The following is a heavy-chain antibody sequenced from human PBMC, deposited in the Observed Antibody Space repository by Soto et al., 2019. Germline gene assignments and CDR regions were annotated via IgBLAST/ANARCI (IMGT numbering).Heavy chain of an antibody. CDR3: ARGEDYYDSSGYYLKWTGFDY. Sequence: PSETLSLTCTVSGGSISSYYWSWIRQPPGKGLEWIGYIYYSGSTNYNPSLKSRVTISVDTSKNQFSLKLSSVTAADTAVYYCARGEDYYDSSGYYLKWTGFDYWGQGTLVTVSS. CDR1: GGSISSYY. CDR2: IYYSGST. V-gene: IGHV4-59*01. J-gene: IGHJ4*02. D-gene: IGHD3-22*01.